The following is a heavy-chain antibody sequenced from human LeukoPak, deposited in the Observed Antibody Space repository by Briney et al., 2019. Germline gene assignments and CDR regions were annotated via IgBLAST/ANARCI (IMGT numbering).Heavy chain of an antibody. D-gene: IGHD7-27*01. J-gene: IGHJ4*02. V-gene: IGHV3-23*01. Sequence: TGGSLRLSCAASGFTFSTYAMSWVRQAPGKGLEWVSAIGGSGGSTYYADSVKGRFTISRDNSKNTLYLQINSLRAEDTAIYYCAKDRRNWGSRVDYWGQGTLVTVSS. CDR1: GFTFSTYA. CDR2: IGGSGGST. CDR3: AKDRRNWGSRVDY.